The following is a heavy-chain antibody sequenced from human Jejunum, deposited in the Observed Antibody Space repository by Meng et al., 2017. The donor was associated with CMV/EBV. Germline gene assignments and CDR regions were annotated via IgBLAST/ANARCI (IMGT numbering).Heavy chain of an antibody. CDR2: FYSSDTY. D-gene: IGHD1-26*01. J-gene: IGHJ4*02. Sequence: QVQLRESGPELVKPSETLSLTCTVSGGSISNHYWSWIRQSAGKGLEWIGRFYSSDTYNYHPSLNSRLTMSLDTSKNQFSLNLSSVTAADTAIYYCARGPGASTREGFDYWGLGTLVTVPS. V-gene: IGHV4-4*07. CDR3: ARGPGASTREGFDY. CDR1: GGSISNHY.